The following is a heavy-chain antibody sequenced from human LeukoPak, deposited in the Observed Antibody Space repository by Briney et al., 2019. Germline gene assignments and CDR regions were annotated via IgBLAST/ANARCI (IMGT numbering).Heavy chain of an antibody. Sequence: GGSLRLSCAASGFTFRSYSMNWVRQAPGKGLEWVSSITGSSSYIYYADSVKGRFTISRDNAKNSLFLHMNSLRAEDTAVYYCARDSDETYYYDTSGYYGYFQHWGQGTLVTVSS. CDR1: GFTFRSYS. CDR3: ARDSDETYYYDTSGYYGYFQH. J-gene: IGHJ1*01. V-gene: IGHV3-21*01. CDR2: ITGSSSYI. D-gene: IGHD3-22*01.